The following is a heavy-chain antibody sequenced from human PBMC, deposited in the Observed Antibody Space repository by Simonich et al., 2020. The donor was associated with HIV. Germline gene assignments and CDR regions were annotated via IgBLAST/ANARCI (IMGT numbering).Heavy chain of an antibody. D-gene: IGHD4-17*01. J-gene: IGHJ4*02. CDR3: ARRHPTTVTTPYFDY. V-gene: IGHV4-34*01. CDR2: IKHSGST. Sequence: QVQLQQWGAGLLKPSETLSLTCAVYGGSFSGYYWSWIRPPPGKGLEWIGEIKHSGSTNYNPSLKRRVTISVDTSKNQFSLKLSSVTAADTAVYYCARRHPTTVTTPYFDYWGQGTLVTVSS. CDR1: GGSFSGYY.